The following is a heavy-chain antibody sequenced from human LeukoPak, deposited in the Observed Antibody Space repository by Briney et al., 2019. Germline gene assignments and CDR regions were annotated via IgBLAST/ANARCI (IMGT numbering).Heavy chain of an antibody. CDR2: IDLSGST. D-gene: IGHD2-2*01. CDR1: SGSLSGYH. V-gene: IGHV4-34*01. CDR3: ARRPLHCGSSNCHAFDI. J-gene: IGHJ3*02. Sequence: SETLSLTCAVYSGSLSGYHWNWIRQPPGKGLEWIGEIDLSGSTNYNPSLKSRVTISVDTSKNQFSVNLSSVTAADTAVYYCARRPLHCGSSNCHAFDIWGQGTMVPVSS.